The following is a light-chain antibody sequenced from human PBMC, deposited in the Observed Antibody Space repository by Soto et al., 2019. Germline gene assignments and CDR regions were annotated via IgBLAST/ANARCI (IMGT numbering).Light chain of an antibody. J-gene: IGKJ3*01. CDR2: GAS. CDR1: QDISSY. CDR3: QQLNSYSIFT. V-gene: IGKV1-9*01. Sequence: DIQLTKSPSFLSASVGDRVTITCRASQDISSYLAWYQQKPGKAPKLLIFGASTLQSGVPSRFSGSGSGTEFTRTISSRQPEDFATYYCQQLNSYSIFTYGPGTKVDI.